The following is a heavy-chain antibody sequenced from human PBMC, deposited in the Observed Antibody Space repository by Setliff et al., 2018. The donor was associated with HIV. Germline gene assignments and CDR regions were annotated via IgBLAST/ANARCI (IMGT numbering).Heavy chain of an antibody. CDR2: IKQDGSEK. CDR3: ARGVDYYGSGIGSP. J-gene: IGHJ5*02. V-gene: IGHV3-7*01. D-gene: IGHD3-10*01. Sequence: GGSLRLSCATSGFTFNAYWMSWVRQAPGKGLEWVASIKQDGSEKYYVDSVKGRFTISRDNAKNSLYLQMNSLRVEDTAVYYCARGVDYYGSGIGSPWGQGTLVTVSS. CDR1: GFTFNAYW.